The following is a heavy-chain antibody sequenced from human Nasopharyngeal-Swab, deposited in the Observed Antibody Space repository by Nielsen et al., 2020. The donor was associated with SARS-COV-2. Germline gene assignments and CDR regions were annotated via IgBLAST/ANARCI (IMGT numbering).Heavy chain of an antibody. J-gene: IGHJ4*02. Sequence: GESLKISCAASGFTFNDYYMSWIRQAPGKGLEWVSYISSSGSTIYYADSVKGRFTISRDNAKNSLYLQMNSLRAEDTAVYYCAREPGYDSSGYALGYWGQGTLVTVSS. D-gene: IGHD3-22*01. CDR2: ISSSGSTI. CDR3: AREPGYDSSGYALGY. V-gene: IGHV3-11*04. CDR1: GFTFNDYY.